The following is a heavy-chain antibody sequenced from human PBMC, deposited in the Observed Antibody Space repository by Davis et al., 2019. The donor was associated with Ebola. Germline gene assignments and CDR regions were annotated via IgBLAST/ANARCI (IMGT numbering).Heavy chain of an antibody. CDR3: ARDFVY. V-gene: IGHV4-59*02. Sequence: ESLKISCAASGFSVSDNYMSWVRQAPGKGLEWIGYIYHNGRTNYRPSLKSRVTISLDTSRNQFSLKMTSVTAADTAIYYCARDFVYWGQGTLVTVSS. J-gene: IGHJ4*02. CDR2: IYHNGRT. CDR1: GFSVSDNY.